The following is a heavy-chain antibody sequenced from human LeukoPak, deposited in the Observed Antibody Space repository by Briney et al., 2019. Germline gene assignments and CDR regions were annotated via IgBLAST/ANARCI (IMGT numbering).Heavy chain of an antibody. CDR2: INHSGST. Sequence: SETLSLTCAVYGGSFSGYYWSWIRQPPGKGLEWIGEINHSGSTNYNPSLKSRVTISVDTSKNQFSLKLSSVTAADTAVYYCGRGTYGDYPYWGQGTLVTVSS. D-gene: IGHD4-17*01. CDR3: GRGTYGDYPY. J-gene: IGHJ4*02. V-gene: IGHV4-34*01. CDR1: GGSFSGYY.